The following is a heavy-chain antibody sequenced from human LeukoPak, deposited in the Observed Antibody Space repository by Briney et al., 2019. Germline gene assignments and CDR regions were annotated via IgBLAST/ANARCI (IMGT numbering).Heavy chain of an antibody. J-gene: IGHJ4*02. CDR3: ARERGAKKGYSSGWLYWYHFDY. D-gene: IGHD6-19*01. CDR2: IYTSGST. CDR1: GGSSSSYY. V-gene: IGHV4-4*07. Sequence: PSETLSLTCTVSGGSSSSYYWSGVRQPAGKGLEWIGRIYTSGSTHYNPSLKSRVTMSVDTSKSQFSMKLNSVTAADTAVYYCARERGAKKGYSSGWLYWYHFDYRGQGTLVTVSS.